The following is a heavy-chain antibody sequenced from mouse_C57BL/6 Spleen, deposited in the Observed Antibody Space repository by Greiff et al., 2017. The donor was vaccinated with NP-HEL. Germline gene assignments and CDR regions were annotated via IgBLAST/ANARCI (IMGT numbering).Heavy chain of an antibody. Sequence: VQLKESGPELVKPGASVKISCKASGYSFTDYNMNWVKQSNGKSLEWIGVINPNYGTTSYNQKFKGKATLTVDQSSSTAYMQLNSLTSEDSAVYYCASPYGNGYAMDYWGQGTSVTVSS. CDR2: INPNYGTT. V-gene: IGHV1-39*01. CDR3: ASPYGNGYAMDY. CDR1: GYSFTDYN. D-gene: IGHD2-1*01. J-gene: IGHJ4*01.